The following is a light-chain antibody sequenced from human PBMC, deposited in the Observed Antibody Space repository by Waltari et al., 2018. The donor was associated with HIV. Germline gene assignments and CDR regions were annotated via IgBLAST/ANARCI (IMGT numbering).Light chain of an antibody. Sequence: QSVLPQPPSASGTPGQRVTISCSGSSSNIGHDNVYWYQQRPGTAPKLLIYKNYHRPAVGSDRFSGSKAGASASLAISGLRSEDEADDYCTGCDSSLSEYLFGTGTKVTVL. V-gene: IGLV1-47*01. J-gene: IGLJ1*01. CDR3: TGCDSSLSEYL. CDR1: SSNIGHDN. CDR2: KNY.